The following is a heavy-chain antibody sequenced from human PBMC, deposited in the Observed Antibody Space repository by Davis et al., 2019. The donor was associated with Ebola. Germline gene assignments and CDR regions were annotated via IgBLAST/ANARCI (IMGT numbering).Heavy chain of an antibody. CDR3: AKVGEYYDFWSGYPPFDY. CDR1: GFTFSIYA. CDR2: ICGSGGCT. Sequence: GESLKISCAASGFTFSIYAMSCVRQAPGKGLEWVSGICGSGGCTFYADSVKGRFTISRDNSKNTLYLQMNSLRAEDTAVYFCAKVGEYYDFWSGYPPFDYWGQGTLVIASS. J-gene: IGHJ4*02. V-gene: IGHV3-23*01. D-gene: IGHD3-3*01.